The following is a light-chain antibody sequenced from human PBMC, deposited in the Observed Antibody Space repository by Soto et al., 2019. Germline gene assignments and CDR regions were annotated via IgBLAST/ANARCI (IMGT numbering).Light chain of an antibody. V-gene: IGKV3-15*01. CDR1: QSASNN. Sequence: EIAMTPCQATVPVSPRASGNISCRASQSASNNLAWYQQRPGQAPRLLIQGASTRATGIPARFSGSGSGTEFTLTISSLQSEDFAVYYCQQYHGWPSTVGGGTKVDI. J-gene: IGKJ4*01. CDR2: GAS. CDR3: QQYHGWPST.